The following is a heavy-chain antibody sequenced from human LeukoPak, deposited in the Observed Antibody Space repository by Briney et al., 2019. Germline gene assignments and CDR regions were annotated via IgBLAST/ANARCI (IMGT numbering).Heavy chain of an antibody. D-gene: IGHD3-10*02. Sequence: PSETLSLTCSVSGGSIASGGYFWSWIRQHPGKGLEWIGYIYYSGYTNYNPPLKSRVTISVDTSKNRFSLKLSSVTAADTAVYYCARFIPSSGIDPWGQGTLVTVSS. V-gene: IGHV4-31*03. CDR1: GGSIASGGYF. CDR2: IYYSGYT. CDR3: ARFIPSSGIDP. J-gene: IGHJ5*02.